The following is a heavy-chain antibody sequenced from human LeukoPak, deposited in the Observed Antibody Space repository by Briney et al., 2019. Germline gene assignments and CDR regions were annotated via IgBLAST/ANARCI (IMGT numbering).Heavy chain of an antibody. CDR2: ISAYNGNT. Sequence: ASVKVSCKASGYTFTSYGISWVRQAPGQGLEWMGWISAYNGNTNYAQKLQGRVTMTTDTSTSIPYMELRSLRSDDTAVYYCASSGYDSSGTDYFDYWGQGTLVTVSS. V-gene: IGHV1-18*01. CDR1: GYTFTSYG. J-gene: IGHJ4*02. D-gene: IGHD3-22*01. CDR3: ASSGYDSSGTDYFDY.